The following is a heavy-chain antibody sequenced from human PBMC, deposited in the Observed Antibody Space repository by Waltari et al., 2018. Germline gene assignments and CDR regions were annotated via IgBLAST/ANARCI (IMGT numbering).Heavy chain of an antibody. CDR2: INPNSGGT. J-gene: IGHJ6*03. Sequence: QVQLVQSGAEVKKPGASVKVSCKASGYTFTGYYMHWVRQAPGQGLEWMGRINPNSGGTNYAQKFQGRVTITRNTSISTAYMELSSLRSEDTAVYYCARGPVAATPRGYYYMDVWGKGTTVTVSS. CDR1: GYTFTGYY. V-gene: IGHV1-2*06. CDR3: ARGPVAATPRGYYYMDV. D-gene: IGHD2-15*01.